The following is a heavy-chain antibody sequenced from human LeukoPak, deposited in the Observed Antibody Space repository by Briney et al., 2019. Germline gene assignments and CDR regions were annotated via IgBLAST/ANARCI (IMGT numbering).Heavy chain of an antibody. CDR2: IKSKTDGGTT. V-gene: IGHV3-15*01. J-gene: IGHJ3*02. D-gene: IGHD6-19*01. CDR3: TTDAIAVAGFDI. Sequence: SGGSLRLSCAASGFTFSNAWMSWVRQAPGKGLEWGGRIKSKTDGGTTDYAAPVKGRFTISRDDSKNTLYLQMNSPKTEDTAVYYCTTDAIAVAGFDIWGQGTMGTVSS. CDR1: GFTFSNAW.